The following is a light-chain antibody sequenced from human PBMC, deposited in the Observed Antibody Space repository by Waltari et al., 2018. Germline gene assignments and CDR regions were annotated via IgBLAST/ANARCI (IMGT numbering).Light chain of an antibody. J-gene: IGKJ2*01. CDR2: KAS. V-gene: IGKV1-5*03. Sequence: DIQMTQSPSTLSASVGDRVTITCRASQRIDIWLAWHQQKPGKAPKLLIYKASHLESGVPSRFSGSGSGTQFTLTINSLQPDDFATYFCQQYVDYSTFGQGTKLEMK. CDR1: QRIDIW. CDR3: QQYVDYST.